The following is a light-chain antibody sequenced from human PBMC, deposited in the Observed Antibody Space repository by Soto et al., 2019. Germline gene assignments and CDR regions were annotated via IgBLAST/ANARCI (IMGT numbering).Light chain of an antibody. V-gene: IGKV3-20*01. CDR3: QQCVTAPLT. CDR2: DAS. Sequence: EIVLTQSPGTLSLSPGERATLSCRASQSLSKNYLAWYQHKPGQAPGLRIHDASNRATGIPDRFSGSGSGTDFPLTLSSLEPEDSAVYYCQQCVTAPLTFGPGTKVEI. CDR1: QSLSKNY. J-gene: IGKJ1*01.